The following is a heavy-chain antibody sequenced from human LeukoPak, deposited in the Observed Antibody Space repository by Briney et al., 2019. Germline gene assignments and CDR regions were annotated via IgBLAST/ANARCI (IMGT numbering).Heavy chain of an antibody. D-gene: IGHD5-18*01. V-gene: IGHV4-31*03. CDR1: GGSITSGGYY. Sequence: PSETLSLTCSVSGGSITSGGYYWSWIRQHPGKGLEWIGYIYYSGNTYYNPSLKSRVAISLDTSKNQFSLKVSSVTAADTAVYYCTRASRGYSYGFAEYWGQGTLVTVSS. CDR3: TRASRGYSYGFAEY. CDR2: IYYSGNT. J-gene: IGHJ4*02.